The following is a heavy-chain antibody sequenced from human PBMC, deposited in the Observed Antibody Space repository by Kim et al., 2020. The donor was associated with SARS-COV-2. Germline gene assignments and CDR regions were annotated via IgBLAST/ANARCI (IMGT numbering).Heavy chain of an antibody. D-gene: IGHD6-13*01. Sequence: SETLSLTCAVYGGSFSGYYWSWIRQPPGKGLEWIGEINHSGSTNYNPSLKSRVTISVDTSKNQFSLKLSSVTAADTAVYYCARGRRTYSSSWYDYWGQGTLVTVSS. CDR1: GGSFSGYY. V-gene: IGHV4-34*01. CDR2: INHSGST. CDR3: ARGRRTYSSSWYDY. J-gene: IGHJ4*02.